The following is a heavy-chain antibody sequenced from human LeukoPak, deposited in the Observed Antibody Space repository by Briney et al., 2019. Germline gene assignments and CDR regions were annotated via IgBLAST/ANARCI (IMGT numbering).Heavy chain of an antibody. D-gene: IGHD3-22*01. V-gene: IGHV1-69*04. CDR3: ARVFYYDSSGYYYNWFDP. CDR2: IIPILGIA. CDR1: GYTFTSYY. J-gene: IGHJ5*02. Sequence: ASVKVSCKASGYTFTSYYMHWVRQAPGQGLEWMGRIIPILGIANYAQKFQGRVTITADKSTSTAYMELSSLRSEDTAVYYCARVFYYDSSGYYYNWFDPWGQGTLVTVSS.